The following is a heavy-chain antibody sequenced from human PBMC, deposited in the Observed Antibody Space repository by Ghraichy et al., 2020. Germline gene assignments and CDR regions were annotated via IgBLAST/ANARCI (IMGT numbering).Heavy chain of an antibody. CDR2: INHSGST. CDR3: ARWNYYGSGSYSNFFDY. Sequence: SETLSLTCAVYGGSFSGYYWSWIRQRPGKGLEWIGEINHSGSTNYNPSLKSRVTISVDTSKNQFSLKLSSVTAADTAVYYCARWNYYGSGSYSNFFDYWGQGTLVTVSS. J-gene: IGHJ4*02. CDR1: GGSFSGYY. V-gene: IGHV4-34*01. D-gene: IGHD3-10*01.